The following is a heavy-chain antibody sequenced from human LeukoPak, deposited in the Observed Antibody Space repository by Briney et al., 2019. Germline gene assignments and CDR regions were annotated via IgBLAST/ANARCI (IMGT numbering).Heavy chain of an antibody. CDR2: IYPDDSTT. CDR1: GYTFHTYW. Sequence: GESLKISCRGSGYTFHTYWIAWVRQMPGKGLEWMGVIYPDDSTTRYSPSFRGQVTMSVDKSVSTAYLQWNSLKASDTALYYCAIEDSRPSSVHGLDAFDIWGQGTIVTVSS. V-gene: IGHV5-51*01. D-gene: IGHD6-6*01. J-gene: IGHJ3*02. CDR3: AIEDSRPSSVHGLDAFDI.